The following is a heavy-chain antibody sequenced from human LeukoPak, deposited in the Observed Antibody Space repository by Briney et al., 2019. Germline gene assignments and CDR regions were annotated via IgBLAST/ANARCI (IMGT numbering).Heavy chain of an antibody. CDR2: ISYDGSNK. CDR3: VKEYCSNSVCHSLDY. CDR1: GFTFSSSG. J-gene: IGHJ4*02. D-gene: IGHD2-8*01. V-gene: IGHV3-30*18. Sequence: GGSLRLSCAASGFTFSSSGMHWVRQAPGKGLEWVAVISYDGSNKYYADSVKGRFTFSRDNSKNTLYLQMNSLRAEDTAVYYCVKEYCSNSVCHSLDYWGQGTLVTVSS.